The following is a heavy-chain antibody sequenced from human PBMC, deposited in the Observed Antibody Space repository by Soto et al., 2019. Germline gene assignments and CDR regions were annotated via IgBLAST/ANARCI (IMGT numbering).Heavy chain of an antibody. D-gene: IGHD4-17*01. CDR3: TRHRRAYGDYYYYYMDV. J-gene: IGHJ6*03. CDR1: GGSISSYY. Sequence: QVQLQESGPGLVKPSETLSLTCTVSGGSISSYYWSWIRQPPGKGLEWIGYIYYSGSTNYNPSLKSRVTISVDTSKKQFSLKLSSVTAADTAVYYCTRHRRAYGDYYYYYMDVWGKGTTVTVSS. CDR2: IYYSGST. V-gene: IGHV4-59*08.